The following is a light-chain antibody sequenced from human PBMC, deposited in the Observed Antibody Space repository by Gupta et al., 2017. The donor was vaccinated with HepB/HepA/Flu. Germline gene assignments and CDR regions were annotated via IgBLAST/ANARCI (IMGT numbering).Light chain of an antibody. Sequence: DIHVTHSPSSLSASVGDRVTITCRASQSISSYLNWYQQKPGKAPKLLIYAASSRKSGVPSRFSGSGSGTDFTLTISSLQPEDFATYYCQQRDSTPIAFGGGTKVEIK. CDR2: AAS. CDR1: QSISSY. CDR3: QQRDSTPIA. V-gene: IGKV1-39*01. J-gene: IGKJ4*01.